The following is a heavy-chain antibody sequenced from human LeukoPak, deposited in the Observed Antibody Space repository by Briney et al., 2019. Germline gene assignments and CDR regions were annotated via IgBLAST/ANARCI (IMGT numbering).Heavy chain of an antibody. V-gene: IGHV5-51*01. CDR1: GYNCTNYW. CDR2: ISPGGSDN. Sequence: GESLKISCKASGYNCTNYWIGRVRQMPGKGLEWIGIISPGGSDNRYSPSFQGQVTISADKSICTAYLQWSSLKASGTAMYYCARRGDSYGRFDYWGQGILVTVSS. J-gene: IGHJ4*02. CDR3: ARRGDSYGRFDY. D-gene: IGHD5-18*01.